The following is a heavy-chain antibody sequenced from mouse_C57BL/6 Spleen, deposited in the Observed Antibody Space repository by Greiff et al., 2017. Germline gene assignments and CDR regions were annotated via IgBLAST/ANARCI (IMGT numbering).Heavy chain of an antibody. D-gene: IGHD2-2*01. CDR1: GYTFTSYW. CDR3: ASAWLRREDWYFDV. CDR2: IDPSDSYT. Sequence: QVQLQQPGAELVKPGASVKLSCKASGYTFTSYWMQWVKQRPGQGLEWIGEIDPSDSYTNYNQKFKGKATLTVDTSSSTAYMQLSSLTSEDSAVYYCASAWLRREDWYFDVWGTGTTVTVSS. J-gene: IGHJ1*03. V-gene: IGHV1-50*01.